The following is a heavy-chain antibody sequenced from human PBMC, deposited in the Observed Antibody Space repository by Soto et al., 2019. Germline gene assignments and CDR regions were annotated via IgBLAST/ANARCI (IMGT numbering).Heavy chain of an antibody. V-gene: IGHV1-69*06. CDR1: GGTFSNYV. CDR2: IIPISGAA. CDR3: ARDMTRTVVPYFDF. Sequence: SVKVSCKASGGTFSNYVVNWVRQAPGQGLEWMGRIIPISGAANYAQKFQGRVTITADKSTSTSYMELGSLRSEDTAVYYCARDMTRTVVPYFDFWGQGTLVTVSS. J-gene: IGHJ4*02. D-gene: IGHD1-7*01.